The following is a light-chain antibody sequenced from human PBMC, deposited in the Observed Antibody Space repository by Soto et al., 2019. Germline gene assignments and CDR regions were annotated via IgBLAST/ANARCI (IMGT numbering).Light chain of an antibody. CDR1: QSVSSSY. CDR3: QQYGSSLWT. Sequence: EIVLTQSPSTLSLSPGERATLSCRASQSVSSSYLAWYQQKPGQAPRLLIYGASNRATGIPDRFSGSGSGTDFNLTISRLEPEYFAVYYCQQYGSSLWTFVQGNKVDIK. V-gene: IGKV3-20*01. CDR2: GAS. J-gene: IGKJ1*01.